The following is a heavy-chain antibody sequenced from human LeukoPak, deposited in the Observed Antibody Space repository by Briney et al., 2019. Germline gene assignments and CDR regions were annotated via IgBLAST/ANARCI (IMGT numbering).Heavy chain of an antibody. V-gene: IGHV4-4*07. D-gene: IGHD3-3*01. CDR2: IYTSGST. CDR1: GGSISSYY. J-gene: IGHJ6*02. Sequence: SETLSLTCTVSGGSISSYYWSWIRQPAGKGLEWIGRIYTSGSTNYNPSLKSRVTMSVDTSKNQFSLKLSSVTAADTAVYYCARAGKYETHYYYYGIDVWGQGTTVTVSS. CDR3: ARAGKYETHYYYYGIDV.